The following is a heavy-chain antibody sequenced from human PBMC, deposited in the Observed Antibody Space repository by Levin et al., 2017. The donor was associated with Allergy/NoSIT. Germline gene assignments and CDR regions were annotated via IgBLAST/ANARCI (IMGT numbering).Heavy chain of an antibody. J-gene: IGHJ5*02. CDR1: GGSISSSNAFH. CDR2: IHYTGTT. Sequence: SQTLSLTCAVSGGSISSSNAFHWGWIRQPPGKGLEWIGNIHYTGTTYYNPSLQSRVTMSVDTAKNQFSLSLSSVTAADTAVYHCARLPTGWPNWFDPWGQGTPVTVSP. CDR3: ARLPTGWPNWFDP. V-gene: IGHV4-39*01.